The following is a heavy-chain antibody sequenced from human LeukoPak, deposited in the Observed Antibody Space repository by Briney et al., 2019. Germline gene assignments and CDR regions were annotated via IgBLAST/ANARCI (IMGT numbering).Heavy chain of an antibody. CDR2: IDWDDDK. CDR3: ARMARSRMRAAFDI. D-gene: IGHD6-13*01. V-gene: IGHV2-70*20. J-gene: IGHJ3*02. Sequence: SGPALVKPTQTLTLTCTFSGFSLSTSGMCVSWVRQPPGKALEWLALIDWDDDKYYSTSLKTRLTISKDTSKNQVVLTMTNMDPVDTATYYCARMARSRMRAAFDIWGQGTMVTVSS. CDR1: GFSLSTSGMC.